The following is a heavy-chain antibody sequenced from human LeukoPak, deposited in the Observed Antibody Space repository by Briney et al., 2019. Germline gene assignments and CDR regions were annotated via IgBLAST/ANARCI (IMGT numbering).Heavy chain of an antibody. Sequence: GGSLRLSCAASGFTFSSYEMNWVRQAPGKGLEWVSYISSSGSTIYYADSVKGRFTISRDNAKNSLYLQMNSLRAEDTAVYYCARADILTGYLVDYWGQGTLVTVSS. D-gene: IGHD3-9*01. CDR2: ISSSGSTI. V-gene: IGHV3-48*03. J-gene: IGHJ4*02. CDR3: ARADILTGYLVDY. CDR1: GFTFSSYE.